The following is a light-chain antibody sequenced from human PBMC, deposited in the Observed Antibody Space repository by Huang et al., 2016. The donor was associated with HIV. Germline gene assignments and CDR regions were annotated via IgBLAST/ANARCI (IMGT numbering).Light chain of an antibody. CDR2: LVS. V-gene: IGKV2-28*01. Sequence: DIVMTQSPLTLTVTPGESASISCRSNQSLLYTNGYNYLDWYVQKTGQSPQLLIYLVSHRPAGVPDRFSVTGSGTNFTLRISSVEADDVGVYYCMQTLQIPITFGQGTRLEIK. CDR3: MQTLQIPIT. CDR1: QSLLYTNGYNY. J-gene: IGKJ5*01.